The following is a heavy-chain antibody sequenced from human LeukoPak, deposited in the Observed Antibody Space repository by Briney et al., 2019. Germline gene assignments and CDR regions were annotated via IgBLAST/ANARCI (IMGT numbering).Heavy chain of an antibody. CDR3: AREGLRNVHNPLGY. Sequence: SETLSLTCTVSGGSISSYYWSWIRQPPGKGLEWIGEIKESEKTNYNPSLKSRVTISIDTSKNQFSLKLSSVTAADTAVYYCAREGLRNVHNPLGYWGQGTLVTVSS. J-gene: IGHJ4*02. CDR2: IKESEKT. CDR1: GGSISSYY. D-gene: IGHD5-24*01. V-gene: IGHV4-34*01.